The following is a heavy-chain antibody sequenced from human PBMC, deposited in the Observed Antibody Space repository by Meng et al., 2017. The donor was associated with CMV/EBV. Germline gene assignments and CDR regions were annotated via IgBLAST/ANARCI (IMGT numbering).Heavy chain of an antibody. D-gene: IGHD1-26*01. CDR1: GYTFTGYY. Sequence: ASVKVSCKASGYTFTGYYMHWVRQAPGQGLEWMGWINPNSGGTNYAQKFRGRVTMTRDTSISTAYMELSRLRSDDTAVYYCARAEWELTRDYGMDVWGQGTTVTVSS. J-gene: IGHJ6*02. CDR3: ARAEWELTRDYGMDV. CDR2: INPNSGGT. V-gene: IGHV1-2*02.